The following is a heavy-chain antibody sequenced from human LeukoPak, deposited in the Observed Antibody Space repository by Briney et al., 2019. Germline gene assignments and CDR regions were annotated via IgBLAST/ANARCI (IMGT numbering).Heavy chain of an antibody. CDR3: ARGSRAAADPYTSGMDV. CDR2: VWFDGTNK. V-gene: IGHV3-33*01. D-gene: IGHD6-13*01. CDR1: GFTFTNYG. J-gene: IGHJ6*04. Sequence: PGGSLRLSCAASGFTFTNYGMHWVRQAPGKGLEWVAVVWFDGTNKYYADSVKGRFTISRDNSKNTVYLQMNSLRADDTAVYYCARGSRAAADPYTSGMDVWGKGTTVTVSS.